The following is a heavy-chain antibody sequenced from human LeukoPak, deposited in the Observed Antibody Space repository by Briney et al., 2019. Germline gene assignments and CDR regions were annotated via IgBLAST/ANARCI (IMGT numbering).Heavy chain of an antibody. CDR1: GFTFGDYA. V-gene: IGHV3-49*03. CDR3: TRDRGAYNLYGY. Sequence: GGSLRLSCTASGFTFGDYAMSWIRQAPGKGLEWVGFIRSKAYGETADYAASVKGRFTISRDDSKAIAYLQMNSLKTEDTAVYHCTRDRGAYNLYGYWGQGTLVTVSS. CDR2: IRSKAYGETA. D-gene: IGHD1-1*01. J-gene: IGHJ4*02.